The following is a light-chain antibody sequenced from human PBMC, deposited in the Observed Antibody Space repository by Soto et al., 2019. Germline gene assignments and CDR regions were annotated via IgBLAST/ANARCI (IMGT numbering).Light chain of an antibody. CDR1: QSISSY. J-gene: IGKJ1*01. V-gene: IGKV1-39*01. Sequence: DIQMTQSPSSLSASVGDRVTITCRASQSISSYLNWYQQKPGKAPKLLIYAASSLQSGVPSRFSGRGSGTDFTRTISSLQPEDFATYYCQQSYSTPWTFGQGTKVEIK. CDR3: QQSYSTPWT. CDR2: AAS.